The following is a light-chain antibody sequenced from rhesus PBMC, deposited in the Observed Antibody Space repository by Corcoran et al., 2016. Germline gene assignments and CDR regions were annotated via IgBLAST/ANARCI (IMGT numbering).Light chain of an antibody. CDR1: QSISSW. CDR2: KAS. J-gene: IGKJ3*01. V-gene: IGKV1-22*01. CDR3: LQDSSSPCT. Sequence: DIQMTQSPSSLSASVGDTVTITCRASQSISSWLDWYQQTPGKAPKLLIYKASSLQSGVPSRFSGSGSGTDITLTIHSLQPEDVATYYCLQDSSSPCTFGPGTKLDIK.